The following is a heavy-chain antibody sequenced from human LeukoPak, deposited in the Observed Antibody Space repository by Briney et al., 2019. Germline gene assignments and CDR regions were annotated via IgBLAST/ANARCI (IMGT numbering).Heavy chain of an antibody. CDR3: ASGSSSWDYFDY. V-gene: IGHV1-18*01. D-gene: IGHD6-13*01. CDR2: ISAYNGNT. CDR1: GYTFTSYG. J-gene: IGHJ4*02. Sequence: ASVKVSCKASGYTFTSYGISWVRQAPGQGLEWMGWISAYNGNTNYAQKLQGRVTMTTDTSTSTAYMELRSPRSDDTAVYYCASGSSSWDYFDYWGQGTLVTVSS.